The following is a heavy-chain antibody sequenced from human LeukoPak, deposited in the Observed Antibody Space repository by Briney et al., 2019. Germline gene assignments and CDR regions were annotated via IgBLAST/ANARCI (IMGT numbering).Heavy chain of an antibody. CDR1: GGSISSYY. CDR2: IYTSGST. V-gene: IGHV4-4*07. D-gene: IGHD6-19*01. Sequence: SETLSLTCTVSGGSISSYYWSWIRQPAGKGLEWIGRIYTSGSTNYNPSLKSRVTMSVDTSKNQFSLKLSSVTAADTAVYYCARDRAVAYYYYYGMDVWGQGTTVTVPS. CDR3: ARDRAVAYYYYYGMDV. J-gene: IGHJ6*02.